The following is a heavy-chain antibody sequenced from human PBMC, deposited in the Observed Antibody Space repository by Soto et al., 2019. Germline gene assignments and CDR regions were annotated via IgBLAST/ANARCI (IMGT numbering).Heavy chain of an antibody. CDR3: AADYSSGWYHPYYYYYGMDV. Sequence: SVKVSCKASGFTFTSSAVQWVRQARGQRLKWIGWIVVGSGNTNYAQKFQERVTITRDMSTSTAYMELSSLRSEDTAVYYCAADYSSGWYHPYYYYYGMDVWGQGTTVTVSS. CDR1: GFTFTSSA. D-gene: IGHD6-19*01. CDR2: IVVGSGNT. V-gene: IGHV1-58*01. J-gene: IGHJ6*02.